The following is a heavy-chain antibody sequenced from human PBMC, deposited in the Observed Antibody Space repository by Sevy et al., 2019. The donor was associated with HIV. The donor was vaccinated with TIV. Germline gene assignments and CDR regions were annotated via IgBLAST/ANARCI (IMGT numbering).Heavy chain of an antibody. J-gene: IGHJ6*02. CDR1: GFTFSSYS. CDR2: IWYDGSNK. Sequence: GGSLRLSCAASGFTFSSYSMHWVRQAPGKGLEWVAVIWYDGSNKYYADSVKGRFTISRDNSKNTLYLQMNSLRAEDTAVYYCAREAIAVAGGYYYYYGMDVWGQGTTVTVSS. D-gene: IGHD6-19*01. V-gene: IGHV3-33*01. CDR3: AREAIAVAGGYYYYYGMDV.